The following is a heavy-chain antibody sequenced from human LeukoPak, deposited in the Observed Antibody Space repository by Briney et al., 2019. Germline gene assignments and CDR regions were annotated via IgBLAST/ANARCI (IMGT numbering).Heavy chain of an antibody. CDR2: INHSGST. J-gene: IGHJ4*02. Sequence: KPSETLSLTCAVYGGSFSGYYWSWIRQPPGKGLEWIGEINHSGSTNYNPSLKSRVTISVDTSKNQFSLKLSSVTAADTAVYYCARGPLGSSGWYYFDYWGQGTLVTVSS. CDR3: ARGPLGSSGWYYFDY. D-gene: IGHD6-19*01. V-gene: IGHV4-34*01. CDR1: GGSFSGYY.